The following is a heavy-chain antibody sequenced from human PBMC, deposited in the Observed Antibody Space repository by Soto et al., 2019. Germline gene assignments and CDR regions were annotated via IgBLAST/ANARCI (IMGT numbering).Heavy chain of an antibody. CDR1: GYTFTSHG. V-gene: IGHV1-18*04. CDR2: ISAYNGNT. J-gene: IGHJ1*01. CDR3: ARDQADCSGGSCYSAEYFHH. Sequence: ASVKVSCKASGYTFTSHGISWVRQAPGQGLEWMGRISAYNGNTNYVEKLQGRVTMATDTSTSTAYKELRSLKSDDTAVYYCARDQADCSGGSCYSAEYFHHWG. D-gene: IGHD2-15*01.